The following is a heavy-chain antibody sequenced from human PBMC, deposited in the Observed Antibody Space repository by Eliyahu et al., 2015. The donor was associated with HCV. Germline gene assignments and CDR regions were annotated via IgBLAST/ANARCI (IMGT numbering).Heavy chain of an antibody. CDR3: ARTSGSSFYYYGMDV. D-gene: IGHD3-22*01. V-gene: IGHV4-59*01. CDR1: GGSISSYY. CDR2: IYYTGGP. Sequence: QVQLQESGPGLVKPSETLSLTCTVXGGSISSYYWSWIRQPPGKGLEWIGYIYYTGGPNYNPPLKSRVTISVDTSKNQFSLKLSSVTAADTAVYYCARTSGSSFYYYGMDVWGQGTTVTVSS. J-gene: IGHJ6*02.